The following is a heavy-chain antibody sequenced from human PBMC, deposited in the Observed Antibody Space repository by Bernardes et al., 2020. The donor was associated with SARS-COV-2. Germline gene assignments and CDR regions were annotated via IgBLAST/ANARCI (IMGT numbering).Heavy chain of an antibody. CDR1: GGSFRGSY. Sequence: SATLTLTCAVYGGSFRGSYWSWIRQPPGPGLEWIGEINHSGSTNYNPSLKSRVTISVDTSKNQFSLKLSSVTAADTAVYYCARGGIAAAGLNLDYYYYYGMGVWGQGTKVTVSS. V-gene: IGHV4-34*01. D-gene: IGHD6-13*01. CDR3: ARGGIAAAGLNLDYYYYYGMGV. J-gene: IGHJ6*02. CDR2: INHSGST.